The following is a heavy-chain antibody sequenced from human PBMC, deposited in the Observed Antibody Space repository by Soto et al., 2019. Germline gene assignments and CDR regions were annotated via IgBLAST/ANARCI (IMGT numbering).Heavy chain of an antibody. CDR1: GFTFSSYS. V-gene: IGHV3-48*01. D-gene: IGHD2-21*01. CDR2: ISSSSSTI. CDR3: ARDSNIAGGSPYYMDV. Sequence: EVQLVESGGGLVQPGGSLRLSCAASGFTFSSYSMNWVRQAPGKGLEWVSYISSSSSTIYYADSVKGRFTISRDNAKNSLYLQMNSRRAEDTAVYYCARDSNIAGGSPYYMDVWGKGTTVTVSS. J-gene: IGHJ6*03.